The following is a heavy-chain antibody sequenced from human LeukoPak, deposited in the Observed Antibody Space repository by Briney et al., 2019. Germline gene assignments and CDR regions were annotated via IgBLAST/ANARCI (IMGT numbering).Heavy chain of an antibody. CDR3: ARGMIRGVQGP. CDR2: VNPNSGNT. V-gene: IGHV1-8*01. J-gene: IGHJ5*02. Sequence: ASVKVSCKASGYTFSSYDINWVRQATGQGLERVGWVNPNSGNTGYAQKFQGRVTMTRDTSIRTVYMELSSLRSEDTAVYYCARGMIRGVQGPWGQGTQVTVSS. D-gene: IGHD3-10*01. CDR1: GYTFSSYD.